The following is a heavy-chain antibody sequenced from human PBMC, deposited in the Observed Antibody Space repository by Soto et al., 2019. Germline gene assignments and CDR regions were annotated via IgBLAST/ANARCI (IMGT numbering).Heavy chain of an antibody. CDR1: GFTFSSYA. V-gene: IGHV3-30-3*01. D-gene: IGHD7-27*01. CDR2: ISYDGSNK. J-gene: IGHJ6*02. Sequence: GGSLRLSCAASGFTFSSYAMHWVRQAPGKGLEWVAVISYDGSNKYYADSVKGRFTISGDNSKNTLYLQMNSLRAEDTAVYYCARVWGLLLGVAYYGMDVWGQGTTVTVSS. CDR3: ARVWGLLLGVAYYGMDV.